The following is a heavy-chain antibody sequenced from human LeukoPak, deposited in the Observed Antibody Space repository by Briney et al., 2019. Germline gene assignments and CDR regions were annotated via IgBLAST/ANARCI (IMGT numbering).Heavy chain of an antibody. CDR1: GFTFSSYA. CDR3: AREPGTQEGVITSGGDY. CDR2: ISGSGGST. V-gene: IGHV3-23*01. J-gene: IGHJ4*02. Sequence: PGGSLRLSCAASGFTFSSYAISWVRQPPAKGLEWVSAISGSGGSTYYADSVKGRFTISRDNSKNTLYLQMNSLRAEDTAVYYCAREPGTQEGVITSGGDYWGQGTLVTVSS. D-gene: IGHD3-22*01.